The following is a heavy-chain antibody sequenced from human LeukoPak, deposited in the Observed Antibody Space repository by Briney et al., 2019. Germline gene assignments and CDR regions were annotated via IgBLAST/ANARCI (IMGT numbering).Heavy chain of an antibody. V-gene: IGHV4-59*12. J-gene: IGHJ3*02. CDR2: IFYSGST. D-gene: IGHD3-10*01. CDR3: AKSNGYGLVDI. Sequence: SETLSLTCTVSGGSISSYYWSWLRQPPGKGLEWNGNIFYSGSTYYSPSLRSRVTISLDTSRNQFSLKLNSVTAADTAVYYCAKSNGYGLVDIWGQGTMVTVSS. CDR1: GGSISSYY.